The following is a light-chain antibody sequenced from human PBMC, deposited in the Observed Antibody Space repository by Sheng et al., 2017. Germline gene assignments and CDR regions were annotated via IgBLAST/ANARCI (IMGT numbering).Light chain of an antibody. Sequence: DIQMTQSPSSLSASVGDRVTITCRASQSISSYLNWFQQKPGKALSSWSMLPPVCKVGSHQDSVAVDRGTDFTLTISSLQPEDFATYYCQQSYTIPLTFGQGTRLEIK. CDR2: LPP. CDR3: QQSYTIPLT. V-gene: IGKV1-39*01. CDR1: QSISSY. J-gene: IGKJ5*01.